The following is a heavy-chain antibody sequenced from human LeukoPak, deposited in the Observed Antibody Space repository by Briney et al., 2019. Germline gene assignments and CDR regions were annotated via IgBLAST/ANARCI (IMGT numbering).Heavy chain of an antibody. CDR3: ARVGYYYGMDV. V-gene: IGHV3-74*01. CDR2: INSDGSST. CDR1: GFTFSSYW. Sequence: GGSLRLSCAASGFTFSSYWMHWVRHAPGKGLVWVSRINSDGSSTSYADSVKGRFTISRDNAKNTLYLQMNSLRAEDTAVYYCARVGYYYGMDVWGQGTTVTVSS. J-gene: IGHJ6*02.